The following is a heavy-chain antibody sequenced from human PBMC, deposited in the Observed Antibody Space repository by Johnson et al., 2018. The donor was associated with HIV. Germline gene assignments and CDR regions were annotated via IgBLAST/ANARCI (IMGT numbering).Heavy chain of an antibody. J-gene: IGHJ3*02. D-gene: IGHD3-9*01. Sequence: VQLVESGGGVVQPGRSLRLSCAASGFTFSDYYMSWIRQAPGKGLEWVSYISSSGSTTYYADSVKGRFTISRDNAKNSLYLQMNRLGAEDTAVYYCGRELVRYAFDIWGQGTMVTVSS. CDR3: GRELVRYAFDI. CDR2: ISSSGSTT. V-gene: IGHV3-11*04. CDR1: GFTFSDYY.